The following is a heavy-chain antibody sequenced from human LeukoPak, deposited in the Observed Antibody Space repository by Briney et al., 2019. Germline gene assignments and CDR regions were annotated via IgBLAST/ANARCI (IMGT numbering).Heavy chain of an antibody. Sequence: PETLSLTCTVSGGSISSSSYYWDWIRQSPGKGLEWIGNIYSGGSTYYTPSLKSQVTISVDTSKNQFSLKLSSVTAADTAIYFCARHSRSGSGGYENAFDIWGQGTMVTVSS. CDR1: GGSISSSSYY. CDR3: ARHSRSGSGGYENAFDI. D-gene: IGHD5-12*01. CDR2: IYSGGST. J-gene: IGHJ3*02. V-gene: IGHV4-39*01.